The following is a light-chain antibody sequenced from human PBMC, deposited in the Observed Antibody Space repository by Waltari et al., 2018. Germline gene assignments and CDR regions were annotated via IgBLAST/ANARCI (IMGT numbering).Light chain of an antibody. CDR1: QGISSY. CDR2: AAF. J-gene: IGKJ4*01. Sequence: IQLTQSPSSLSASVGDRVTITCRAGQGISSYLAWYQQKPGKAPKLLIYAAFTLQSGVPVSFSGSGSRTDFTLTISSLQPEDFATYYCQQLNSYLTFGGGTKVEIK. V-gene: IGKV1-9*01. CDR3: QQLNSYLT.